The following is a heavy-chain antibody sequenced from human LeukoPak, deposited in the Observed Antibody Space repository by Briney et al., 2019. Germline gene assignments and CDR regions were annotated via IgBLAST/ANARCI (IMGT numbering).Heavy chain of an antibody. CDR2: IKQDGSEK. CDR3: ARDVYSSGWYRGDTRFDY. D-gene: IGHD6-19*01. Sequence: PGGSLRLSCAASGFTFSSYWTSWVRQAPGKGLEWVANIKQDGSEKYYVDSVKGRFTISRDNAKNSLSLQMNSLRAEDTAVYYCARDVYSSGWYRGDTRFDYWGQGTLVTVSS. CDR1: GFTFSSYW. J-gene: IGHJ4*02. V-gene: IGHV3-7*01.